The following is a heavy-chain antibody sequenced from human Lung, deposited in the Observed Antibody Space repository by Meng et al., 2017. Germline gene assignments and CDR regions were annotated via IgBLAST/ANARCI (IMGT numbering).Heavy chain of an antibody. Sequence: QVQLQQWGAGLLKPSETLSLTCVVSGGSFSDYYWSWIRQPPGKGLEWIGEINHSGSTNYNPSLERRATISVDTSQNNLSLKLSSVTAADSAVYYCARGPTTMAHDFDYWGQGTPVTVSS. CDR3: ARGPTTMAHDFDY. V-gene: IGHV4-34*01. J-gene: IGHJ4*02. CDR1: GGSFSDYY. D-gene: IGHD4-11*01. CDR2: INHSGST.